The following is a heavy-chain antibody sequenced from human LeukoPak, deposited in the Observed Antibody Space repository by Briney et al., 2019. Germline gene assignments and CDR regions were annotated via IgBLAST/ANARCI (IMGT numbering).Heavy chain of an antibody. CDR1: GDSVSSNSAA. CDR3: ATDRGWRTSGYYLYYFEY. CDR2: TFYRSKWYN. Sequence: SQTLSLTCAISGDSVSSNSAAWNWIRQSPSRGLEWLGRTFYRSKWYNDYAVSVKSRITINPDTSKNQFSLHLNSVTPEDTAVYYCATDRGWRTSGYYLYYFEYWGQGTLVTFSS. V-gene: IGHV6-1*01. J-gene: IGHJ4*02. D-gene: IGHD3-3*01.